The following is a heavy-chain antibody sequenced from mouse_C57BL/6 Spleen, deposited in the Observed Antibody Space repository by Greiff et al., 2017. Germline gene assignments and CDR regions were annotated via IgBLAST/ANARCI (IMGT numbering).Heavy chain of an antibody. J-gene: IGHJ3*01. D-gene: IGHD3-2*02. Sequence: VQLKESGPELVKPGASVKISCKASGYAFSSSWMNWVKQRPGKGLEWIGRIYPGDGDTNYNGKFKGKATLTADKSSSTAYMQLNSLTSADSAVYFCASPQTAQATPFAYWGQGTLVTVSA. CDR1: GYAFSSSW. V-gene: IGHV1-82*01. CDR3: ASPQTAQATPFAY. CDR2: IYPGDGDT.